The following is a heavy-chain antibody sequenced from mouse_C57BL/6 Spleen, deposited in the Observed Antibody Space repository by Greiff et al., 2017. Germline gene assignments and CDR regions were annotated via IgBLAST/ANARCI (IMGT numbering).Heavy chain of an antibody. CDR2: IYPNSGST. CDR3: ARSTTVVSRKAY. D-gene: IGHD1-1*01. Sequence: VQLQQPGAELVKPGASVKLSCKASGYTFTSYWMHWVKQRPGQGLEWIGLIYPNSGSTNYNEKFKSKATLTVDKSSSTAYMQLSSLTSEDSAVYYCARSTTVVSRKAYWGQGTLVTVSA. V-gene: IGHV1-64*01. J-gene: IGHJ3*01. CDR1: GYTFTSYW.